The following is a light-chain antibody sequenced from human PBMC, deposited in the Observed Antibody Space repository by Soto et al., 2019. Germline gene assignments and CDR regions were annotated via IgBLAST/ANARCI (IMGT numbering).Light chain of an antibody. CDR2: EVS. Sequence: QSALAQPPSASGSPGQSVAISCTGTSSDVGGYNYVSWYQQHPGKAPKLTIYEVSKRPSGVPDRFSGSKSGSTASLTVSGLQAEDEADYYCSSYARNRDILFGGGTKVTVL. J-gene: IGLJ2*01. CDR1: SSDVGGYNY. CDR3: SSYARNRDIL. V-gene: IGLV2-8*01.